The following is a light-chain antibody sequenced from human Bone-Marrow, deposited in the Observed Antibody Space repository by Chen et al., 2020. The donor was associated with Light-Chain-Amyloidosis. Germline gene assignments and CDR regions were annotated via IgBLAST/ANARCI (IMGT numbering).Light chain of an antibody. V-gene: IGKV2-28*01. Sequence: DIVMTQSPLSLPVIPGEPASISCRSSQSLLHGNGYNYLDWYLQKPGQSPQLLIYLGSSRASGVPDRFSGSGSDTDFTLKISRVEAEDVGFYSCMQPLQTPHTFCLGTKLEIK. J-gene: IGKJ2*01. CDR3: MQPLQTPHT. CDR2: LGS. CDR1: QSLLHGNGYNY.